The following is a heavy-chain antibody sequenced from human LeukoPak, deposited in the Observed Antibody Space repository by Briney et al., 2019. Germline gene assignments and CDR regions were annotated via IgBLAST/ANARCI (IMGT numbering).Heavy chain of an antibody. CDR2: IYTSGST. V-gene: IGHV4-4*07. J-gene: IGHJ5*02. Sequence: PSETLSLTCTASGVSISNYYRSWIRQPAGKGLEWIASIYTSGSTNNNPTLKSRVTMSVGTSKNQFSLKLSSVIAADTAVYYCARARPLYGSGSSPQNTWFDPWGQGTLVTVSS. D-gene: IGHD3-10*01. CDR1: GVSISNYY. CDR3: ARARPLYGSGSSPQNTWFDP.